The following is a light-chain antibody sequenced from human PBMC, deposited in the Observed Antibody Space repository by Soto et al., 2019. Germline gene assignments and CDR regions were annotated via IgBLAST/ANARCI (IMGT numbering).Light chain of an antibody. CDR3: QQYDSSLFT. V-gene: IGKV3-20*01. CDR1: QSVSSSY. J-gene: IGKJ3*01. Sequence: EIVLTQSPGTLSLSPGDRATLSCRASQSVSSSYLAWYQHKPGQAPRLLIYGASSRATGIPDRFSGSGSGTDFALTISRLEPEDFAVYYCQQYDSSLFTFGPGTKVDIK. CDR2: GAS.